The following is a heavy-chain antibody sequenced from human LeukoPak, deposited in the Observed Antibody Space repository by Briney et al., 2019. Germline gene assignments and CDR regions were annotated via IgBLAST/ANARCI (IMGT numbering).Heavy chain of an antibody. D-gene: IGHD1-26*01. CDR2: IWYDGSNK. CDR3: ARSRSPKEDYYGMDV. J-gene: IGHJ6*04. Sequence: GRSLRLSCAASGFTFSSYGMHWVRQAPGKGLEWVAVIWYDGSNKYYADSAKGRFTISRDNSKNTLYLQMNSLRAEDTAVYYCARSRSPKEDYYGMDVWGKGTTVTVSS. CDR1: GFTFSSYG. V-gene: IGHV3-33*01.